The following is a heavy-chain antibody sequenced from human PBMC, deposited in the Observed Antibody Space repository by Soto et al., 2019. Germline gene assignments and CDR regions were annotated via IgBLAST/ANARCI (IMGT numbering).Heavy chain of an antibody. CDR2: IIPIFGTA. CDR1: GGPFISYA. Sequence: SVKVSCKASGGPFISYAIIWVRRAPGQGLEWMGGIIPIFGTANYAQKFQGRVTITADESTSTAYMELSSLRSEDTAVYYCARDRRRVMHSSTWYDPNWFDPCGQRTLVPVSS. V-gene: IGHV1-69*01. D-gene: IGHD6-13*01. J-gene: IGHJ5*02. CDR3: ARDRRRVMHSSTWYDPNWFDP.